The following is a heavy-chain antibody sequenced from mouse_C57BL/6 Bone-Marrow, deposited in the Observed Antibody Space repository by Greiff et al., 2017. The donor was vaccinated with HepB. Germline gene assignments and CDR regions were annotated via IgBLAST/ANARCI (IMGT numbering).Heavy chain of an antibody. J-gene: IGHJ2*01. V-gene: IGHV3-6*01. D-gene: IGHD2-3*01. CDR2: ISYDGSN. Sequence: ESGPGLVKPSQSLSLTCSVTGYSITSGYYWNWIRQFPGNKLEWMGYISYDGSNNYNPSLKNRISITRDTSNNQFFLKLNSVTTEDTATYYCARDRDDGYLYYFDYWGQGTTLTVSS. CDR1: GYSITSGYY. CDR3: ARDRDDGYLYYFDY.